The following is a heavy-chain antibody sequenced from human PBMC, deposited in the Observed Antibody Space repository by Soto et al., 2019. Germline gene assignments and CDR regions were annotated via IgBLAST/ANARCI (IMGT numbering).Heavy chain of an antibody. J-gene: IGHJ6*02. CDR2: IKQDGSEK. CDR1: GFTFSSYW. Sequence: GGSLRLSCAASGFTFSSYWMSWVRQAPGKGLEWVANIKQDGSEKYYVDSVKGRFTISRDNAKNSLYLQMNSLRAEDTAVYYCARGPRSSWYPYYYYGMDVWGQGTTVTVS. D-gene: IGHD6-13*01. CDR3: ARGPRSSWYPYYYYGMDV. V-gene: IGHV3-7*01.